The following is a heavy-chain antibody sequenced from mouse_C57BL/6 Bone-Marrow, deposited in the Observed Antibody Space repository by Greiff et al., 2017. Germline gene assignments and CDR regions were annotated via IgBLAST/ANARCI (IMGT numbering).Heavy chain of an antibody. CDR2: ISDGGSYT. J-gene: IGHJ3*01. V-gene: IGHV5-4*01. CDR3: AREGGIGLRRAWFAY. Sequence: EVQLVESGGGLVKPGGSLKLSCAASGFTFSSYAMSWVRQTPEKRLEWVATISDGGSYTYYPDNVKGRFTISRDNAKNNLYLQMSHLKSEDTAMYYCAREGGIGLRRAWFAYWGQGTLGTVSA. D-gene: IGHD2-4*01. CDR1: GFTFSSYA.